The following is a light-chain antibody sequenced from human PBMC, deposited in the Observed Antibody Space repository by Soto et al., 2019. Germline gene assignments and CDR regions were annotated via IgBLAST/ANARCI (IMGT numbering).Light chain of an antibody. CDR3: QQYVTSSPRT. Sequence: DIVLTHSPGTLALSPGERASLSCRASHTISSSYLAWYQQKPGQAPRLLMYGISRRATGIPDRFSGSGSGTDFTLTITRLEPEDFAVYYCQQYVTSSPRTFGQGTKVDI. CDR2: GIS. J-gene: IGKJ1*01. V-gene: IGKV3-20*01. CDR1: HTISSSY.